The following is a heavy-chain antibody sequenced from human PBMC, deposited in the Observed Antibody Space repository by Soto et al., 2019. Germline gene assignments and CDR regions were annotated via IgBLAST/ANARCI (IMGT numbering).Heavy chain of an antibody. CDR1: GYTFTSYA. Sequence: QVQLVQSGAEVKKPGASVKVSCKASGYTFTSYAMHWVRQAPGQRLEWMGWINAGNGNTKYSQKFQGRVTITRDTSASTAYMELSSLRSEDSAVYYCARGAYCSSTSCYGLFDYWGQGILVTDSS. V-gene: IGHV1-3*01. CDR3: ARGAYCSSTSCYGLFDY. J-gene: IGHJ4*02. D-gene: IGHD2-2*01. CDR2: INAGNGNT.